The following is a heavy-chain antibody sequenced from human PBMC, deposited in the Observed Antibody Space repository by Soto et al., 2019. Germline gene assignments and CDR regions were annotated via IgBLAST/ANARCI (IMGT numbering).Heavy chain of an antibody. D-gene: IGHD3-3*01. CDR3: AKDQLEWLLTNWFDP. CDR2: VYSGSAT. CDR1: GFIVSDNY. J-gene: IGHJ5*02. Sequence: GGSLRLSCAASGFIVSDNYMNWVRQAPGKGLEWLSVVYSGSATYYADSVKGRFTISRDNSKNTLYLHMNSLRAEDTAVYYCAKDQLEWLLTNWFDPWGQGTLVTVSS. V-gene: IGHV3-53*01.